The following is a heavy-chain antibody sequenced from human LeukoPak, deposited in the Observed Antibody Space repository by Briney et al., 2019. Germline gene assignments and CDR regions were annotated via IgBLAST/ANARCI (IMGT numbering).Heavy chain of an antibody. CDR3: ARELGYSGSALYYFDY. D-gene: IGHD1-26*01. CDR2: IYYSGST. Sequence: PSESPSLTCTVSGGSTSSSSYYSGWIRQPPGKGLEWIGSIYYSGSTYYNPSLKSRVTISVDTSKNQFSLKLSSVTAADTAVYYCARELGYSGSALYYFDYWGQGTLVTVSS. CDR1: GGSTSSSSYY. J-gene: IGHJ4*02. V-gene: IGHV4-39*07.